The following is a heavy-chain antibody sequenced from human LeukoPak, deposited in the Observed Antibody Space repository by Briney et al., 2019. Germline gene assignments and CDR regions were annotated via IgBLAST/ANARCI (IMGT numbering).Heavy chain of an antibody. CDR3: ARRSVVVVAATRKAFDI. J-gene: IGHJ3*02. Sequence: SETLSLTCAVYGGSFSGYYWSWIRQPPGKGLEWIGEINHSGSTNYNPSLKSRVTISVDASKNQFSLKLSSVTAADTAVYYCARRSVVVVAATRKAFDIWGQGTMVTVSS. CDR2: INHSGST. V-gene: IGHV4-34*01. CDR1: GGSFSGYY. D-gene: IGHD2-15*01.